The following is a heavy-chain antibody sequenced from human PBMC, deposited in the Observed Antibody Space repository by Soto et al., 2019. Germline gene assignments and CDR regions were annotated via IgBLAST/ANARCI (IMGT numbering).Heavy chain of an antibody. CDR2: IVVGSGNT. D-gene: IGHD3-3*01. CDR1: GFTFTSSA. Sequence: SVKVSCKASGFTFTSSAVQWVRQARGQRLEWIGWIVVGSGNTNYAQKFQERVTITRDMSTSTAYMELSSLRSEDTAVYYCAADIDYDFWSGYSTPDYWGQGTLVTVSS. V-gene: IGHV1-58*01. J-gene: IGHJ4*02. CDR3: AADIDYDFWSGYSTPDY.